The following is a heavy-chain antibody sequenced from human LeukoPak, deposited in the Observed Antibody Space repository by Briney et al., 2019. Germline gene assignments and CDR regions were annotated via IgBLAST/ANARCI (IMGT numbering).Heavy chain of an antibody. CDR2: IIPTLDTA. J-gene: IGHJ4*02. CDR3: ARGIGYAVTFDY. Sequence: SVKVSCKASGGTFSSYAISWVRQAPGQGLEWMGRIIPTLDTANYAQKFQGRVTITADKSTSTAYMELSSLRSEDTAVYYCARGIGYAVTFDYWGQGTLVTVSS. V-gene: IGHV1-69*04. D-gene: IGHD5-12*01. CDR1: GGTFSSYA.